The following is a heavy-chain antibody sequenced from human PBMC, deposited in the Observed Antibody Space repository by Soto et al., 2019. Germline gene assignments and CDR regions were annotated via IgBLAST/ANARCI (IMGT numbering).Heavy chain of an antibody. D-gene: IGHD4-17*01. CDR1: GYSFPNYG. J-gene: IGHJ4*02. Sequence: QVQLVQSGAEVKKPGASVKVSCKASGYSFPNYGITWVRQPPGQGLEWMGWINPYNGNTDYAQNLQGRVTMTTDTSTRTAYMELRSLRSDDTAVYYCARDHGDYHYWGQGPLVTVSS. CDR3: ARDHGDYHY. CDR2: INPYNGNT. V-gene: IGHV1-18*01.